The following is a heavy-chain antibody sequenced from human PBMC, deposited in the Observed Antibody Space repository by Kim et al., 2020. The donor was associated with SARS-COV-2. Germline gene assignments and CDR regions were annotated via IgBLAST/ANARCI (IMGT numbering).Heavy chain of an antibody. CDR3: AKEGDAAGTGRAFDI. D-gene: IGHD6-13*01. Sequence: GGSLRLSCAASGFTFDDYAMHWVRQAPGKGLEWVAVIWYDGSNKYYADSVKGRFTISRDNSKNTLYLQMNSLRAEDTAVYYCAKEGDAAGTGRAFDIWGQGTMVTVSS. CDR1: GFTFDDYA. CDR2: IWYDGSNK. V-gene: IGHV3-33*06. J-gene: IGHJ3*02.